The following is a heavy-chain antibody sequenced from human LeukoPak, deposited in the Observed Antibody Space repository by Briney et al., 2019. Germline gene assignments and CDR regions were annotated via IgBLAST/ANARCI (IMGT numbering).Heavy chain of an antibody. CDR2: ISGSSSGI. CDR3: AREGRWFGGLAGGY. CDR1: GFTFSDYY. V-gene: IGHV3-11*01. D-gene: IGHD3-10*01. J-gene: IGHJ4*02. Sequence: GGSLRLSCAASGFTFSDYYMSWIRQAPGKGLEWVSRISGSSSGIFYADSVKGRFTISRDNAKNSQYLQMNSLRAEDTAVYYCAREGRWFGGLAGGYWGQGALVTVSS.